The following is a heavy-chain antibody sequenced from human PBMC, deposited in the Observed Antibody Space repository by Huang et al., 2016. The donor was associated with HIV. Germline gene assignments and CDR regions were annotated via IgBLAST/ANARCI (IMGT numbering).Heavy chain of an antibody. CDR2: INTTTRKP. Sequence: QVQLVQSGSELRKPGASVKVSCKASGYTFTTYSLIWVRQAPGQGLEGMGWINTTTRKPKYAQGFTGRFVFSLDTTVNTAYLQISSLKTDDTAKYFCARYRLTGTFLDSWGQGTQVTVSS. CDR1: GYTFTTYS. CDR3: ARYRLTGTFLDS. V-gene: IGHV7-4-1*02. J-gene: IGHJ4*02. D-gene: IGHD3-9*01.